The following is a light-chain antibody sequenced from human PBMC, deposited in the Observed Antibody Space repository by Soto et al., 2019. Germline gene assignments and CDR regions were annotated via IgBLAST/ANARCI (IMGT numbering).Light chain of an antibody. CDR1: NIGTKS. CDR2: YDN. V-gene: IGLV3-21*04. J-gene: IGLJ2*01. Sequence: SYELTQPPSVSVAPGKTARITCGGNNIGTKSVHWYQQKAGQAPVLVIYYDNDRPSGIPERFSGSNSGNTATLTISRVEAGDEADYYCQVWYSSSDLVVFGGGTKVTVL. CDR3: QVWYSSSDLVV.